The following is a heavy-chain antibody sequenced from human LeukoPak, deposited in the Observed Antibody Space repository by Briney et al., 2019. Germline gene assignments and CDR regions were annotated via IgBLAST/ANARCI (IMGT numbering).Heavy chain of an antibody. D-gene: IGHD4-17*01. Sequence: GGSLRLSCTASGFAFGDYAMNWVRQAPGKGLEWVSFIRSEAYGGSLEYAVSVRGRFTISRDNSKPHAYLQMHSLTTEDPAVYYCTRDGSMSYGDYRLFDYWGQGTLVTVSS. CDR3: TRDGSMSYGDYRLFDY. CDR1: GFAFGDYA. J-gene: IGHJ4*02. V-gene: IGHV3-49*04. CDR2: IRSEAYGGSL.